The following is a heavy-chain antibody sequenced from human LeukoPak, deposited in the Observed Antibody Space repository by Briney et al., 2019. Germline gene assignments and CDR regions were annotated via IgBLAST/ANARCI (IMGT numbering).Heavy chain of an antibody. D-gene: IGHD6-19*01. J-gene: IGHJ4*02. Sequence: GGSLRLSCAGSGFIFNNYAMHWVRQPPGKGLEWVSGISWNSGSIDYADSVKGRFTISRDNAKNSLYLLMNSLRVEDTAFYYCAKDNRRHYTSGPNPDSLHWGQGALVTVSS. CDR2: ISWNSGSI. V-gene: IGHV3-9*01. CDR3: AKDNRRHYTSGPNPDSLH. CDR1: GFIFNNYA.